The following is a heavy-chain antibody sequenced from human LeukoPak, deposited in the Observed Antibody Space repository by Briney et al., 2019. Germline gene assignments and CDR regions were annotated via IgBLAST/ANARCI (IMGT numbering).Heavy chain of an antibody. CDR1: GRSISSYY. Sequence: PSQTLYLTCTVAGRSISSYYWSWIWQPPGKGLKWIGYIYLRGSTNYNPSLKGRVTISVDTSKNQFSLKLSSVTAADTAVYYCARDSTSYFDYWGQGTLVTVSS. D-gene: IGHD3-3*02. V-gene: IGHV4-59*01. CDR3: ARDSTSYFDY. CDR2: IYLRGST. J-gene: IGHJ4*02.